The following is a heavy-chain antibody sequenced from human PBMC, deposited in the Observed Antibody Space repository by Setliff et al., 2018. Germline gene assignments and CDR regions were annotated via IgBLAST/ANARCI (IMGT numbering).Heavy chain of an antibody. CDR3: ASSSGSSSNDASDI. J-gene: IGHJ3*02. CDR1: GYRFSSHW. D-gene: IGHD1-26*01. V-gene: IGHV5-51*01. CDR2: IYPGDSDT. Sequence: GESLKISCKGSGYRFSSHWIGWVRQMPGKGLEWMGIIYPGDSDTRYSPSFQGQVTISADKSISTAYLQWSSLKASDTAMYYCASSSGSSSNDASDIWGQGTTVTVSS.